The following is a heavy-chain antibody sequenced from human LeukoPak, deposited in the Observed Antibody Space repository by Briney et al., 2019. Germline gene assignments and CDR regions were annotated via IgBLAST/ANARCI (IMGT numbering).Heavy chain of an antibody. V-gene: IGHV3-21*01. J-gene: IGHJ4*02. Sequence: GGSLRLSCAASGFTFSSYNMNWVRQAPGKGLEWVSSITSGSSYIYYADSVKGRFTISRDNAKNSLYLQMNSLRAEDTAVYYCARVARYGDRFDYWGQGTLVTVSS. CDR1: GFTFSSYN. CDR3: ARVARYGDRFDY. D-gene: IGHD4-17*01. CDR2: ITSGSSYI.